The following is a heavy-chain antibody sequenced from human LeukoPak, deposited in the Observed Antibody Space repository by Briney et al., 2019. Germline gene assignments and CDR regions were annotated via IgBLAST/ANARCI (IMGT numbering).Heavy chain of an antibody. CDR2: IWYDGSNK. CDR1: GFTFSSYG. V-gene: IGHV3-33*01. Sequence: PGGSLRLSCAASGFTFSSYGMHWVRQAPGKGLEWVAVIWYDGSNKYYADSVKGRFTISRGNSKNTLYLQMNSLRAEDTAVYYCARGAYSSSWAYYYYGMDVWGQGTTVTVSS. D-gene: IGHD6-13*01. CDR3: ARGAYSSSWAYYYYGMDV. J-gene: IGHJ6*02.